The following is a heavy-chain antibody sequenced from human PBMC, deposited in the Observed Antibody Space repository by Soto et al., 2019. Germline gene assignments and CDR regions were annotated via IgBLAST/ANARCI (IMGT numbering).Heavy chain of an antibody. CDR1: GDTFSNYA. D-gene: IGHD2-15*01. CDR2: IIPIYGTT. V-gene: IGHV1-69*01. CDR3: ARDLGGCSAGSCRYNWFDP. J-gene: IGHJ5*02. Sequence: QVQLVQSGAEVKKPGSSVKVSCKASGDTFSNYAVSWVRQAPGQGLEWMGGIIPIYGTTNYAQNFQDRVTITADESTSTAYMELSSLRSEDTAVHYCARDLGGCSAGSCRYNWFDPWGQGTLVTVSS.